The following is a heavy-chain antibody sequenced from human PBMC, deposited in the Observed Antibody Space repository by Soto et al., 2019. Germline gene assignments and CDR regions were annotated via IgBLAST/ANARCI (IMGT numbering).Heavy chain of an antibody. CDR1: GYSISSGYY. D-gene: IGHD1-26*01. Sequence: SETLSLTCAVSGYSISSGYYWGWIRQPPGKGLEWIGSIYHSGSTYYNPSLKSRVTISVDTSKNQFSLKLSSVTAADTAVYYCARERETNWFDPWGQGTLVTVSS. CDR2: IYHSGST. J-gene: IGHJ5*02. V-gene: IGHV4-38-2*02. CDR3: ARERETNWFDP.